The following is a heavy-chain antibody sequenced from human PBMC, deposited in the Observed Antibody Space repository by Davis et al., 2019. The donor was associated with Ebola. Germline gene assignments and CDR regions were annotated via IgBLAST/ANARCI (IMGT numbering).Heavy chain of an antibody. CDR1: GFTFSDYY. J-gene: IGHJ6*02. V-gene: IGHV3-11*06. CDR2: ISSSSSYT. D-gene: IGHD2-15*01. Sequence: GESLKIFCAASGFTFSDYYMSWIRQAPGKGLEWVSYISSSSSYTNYADSVKGRFTISRDNAKNSLYLQMNSLRAEDTAVYYCAREGGRVLKVGVVVVAASRSYYGMDVWGQGTTVTVSS. CDR3: AREGGRVLKVGVVVVAASRSYYGMDV.